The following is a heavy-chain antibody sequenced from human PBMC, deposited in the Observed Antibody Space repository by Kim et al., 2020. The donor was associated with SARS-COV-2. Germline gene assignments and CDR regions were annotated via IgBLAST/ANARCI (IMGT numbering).Heavy chain of an antibody. V-gene: IGHV4-34*01. CDR3: ARGRYCSGGSCYWNWFDP. J-gene: IGHJ5*02. Sequence: KSRVTISVDTSKNQFSLKLSSVTAAGTAVYYCARGRYCSGGSCYWNWFDPWGQGTLVTVSS. D-gene: IGHD2-15*01.